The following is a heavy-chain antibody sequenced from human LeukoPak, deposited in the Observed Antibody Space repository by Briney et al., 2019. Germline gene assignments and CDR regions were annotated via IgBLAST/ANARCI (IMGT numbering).Heavy chain of an antibody. CDR2: INPNSGGT. D-gene: IGHD1-1*01. V-gene: IGHV1-2*02. CDR1: GYTFTGYY. J-gene: IGHJ4*02. Sequence: ASVKVSCKASGYTFTGYYMHWVRQAPGQGLEWMGWINPNSGGTNYAQKFQGRVTMTRDTSISTAYMELSRLRSDDTAVYYCARDWEATGTPDYWGQGTLVTVSS. CDR3: ARDWEATGTPDY.